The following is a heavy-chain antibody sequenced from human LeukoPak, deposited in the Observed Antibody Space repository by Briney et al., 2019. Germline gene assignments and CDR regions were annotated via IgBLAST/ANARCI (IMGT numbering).Heavy chain of an antibody. CDR2: IIPILGIA. V-gene: IGHV1-69*04. CDR1: GGTFSSYA. Sequence: SVKVSCKASGGTFSSYAISWVRQAPGQGLEWMGRIIPILGIANYAQEFQGRVMITADKSTSTAYMELSSLRSEDTAVYYCASNLWFGELLHFDYWGQGTLVTVSS. J-gene: IGHJ4*02. D-gene: IGHD3-10*01. CDR3: ASNLWFGELLHFDY.